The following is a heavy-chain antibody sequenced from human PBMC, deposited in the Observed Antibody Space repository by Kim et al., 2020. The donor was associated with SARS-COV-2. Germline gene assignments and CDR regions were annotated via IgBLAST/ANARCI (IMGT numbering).Heavy chain of an antibody. D-gene: IGHD4-17*01. J-gene: IGHJ4*02. Sequence: SETLSLTCAVYGGSFSGYYWSWIRQPPGKGLEWIGEINHSGSTNYNPSLKSRVTISVDTSKNQFSLKLSSVTAADTAVYYCARAPPKGNGDRYFDYWGQGTLVTVSS. CDR3: ARAPPKGNGDRYFDY. V-gene: IGHV4-34*01. CDR2: INHSGST. CDR1: GGSFSGYY.